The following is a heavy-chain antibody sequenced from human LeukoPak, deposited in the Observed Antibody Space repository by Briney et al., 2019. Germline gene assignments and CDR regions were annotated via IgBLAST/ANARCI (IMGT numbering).Heavy chain of an antibody. CDR1: GGSISSGGYY. J-gene: IGHJ5*02. V-gene: IGHV4-61*08. D-gene: IGHD3-9*01. CDR3: ARANYDILTGHYNHNWFDP. Sequence: SETLSLTCTVSGGSISSGGYYWSWIRQHPGKGLEWIGYIYYSGSTNYNPSLKSRVTMSVDTSKNQFSLKLSPETAADTAVYYCARANYDILTGHYNHNWFDPWGQGTLVTVSS. CDR2: IYYSGST.